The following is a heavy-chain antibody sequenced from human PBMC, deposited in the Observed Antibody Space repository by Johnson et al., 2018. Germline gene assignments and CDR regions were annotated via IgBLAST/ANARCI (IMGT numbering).Heavy chain of an antibody. CDR1: GYTFTSYY. CDR3: ARDRLQYYYDSSGYPHYDAFDI. CDR2: INPSGGST. V-gene: IGHV1-46*01. J-gene: IGHJ3*02. Sequence: QVQLVQSGAEVKKXGASVKVSCKASGYTFTSYYMHWVRQAPGQGLEWMGIINPSGGSTSYAQKFQGTVTITADKSTSTAYMELSSLRSEDTAVYYCARDRLQYYYDSSGYPHYDAFDIWGQGTMVTVSS. D-gene: IGHD3-22*01.